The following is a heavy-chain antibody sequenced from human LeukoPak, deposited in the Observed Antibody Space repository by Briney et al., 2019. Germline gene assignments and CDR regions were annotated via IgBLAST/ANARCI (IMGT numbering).Heavy chain of an antibody. CDR1: GFTFSSYG. Sequence: GGSLRLSCAASGFTFSSYGMHWVRQAPGKGLEWVSAISGNGRDTYYTDSVKGRFTISRDNSKNTLYLQMNSLRAEDTAIYYCARAAAVCNSTSCYGHYWGQGTLVTVSS. J-gene: IGHJ4*02. D-gene: IGHD2-2*01. CDR3: ARAAAVCNSTSCYGHY. CDR2: ISGNGRDT. V-gene: IGHV3-23*01.